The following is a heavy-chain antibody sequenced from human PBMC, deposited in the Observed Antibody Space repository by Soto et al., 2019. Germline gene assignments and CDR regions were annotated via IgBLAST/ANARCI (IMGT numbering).Heavy chain of an antibody. V-gene: IGHV1-2*04. D-gene: IGHD3-3*01. CDR2: INPNSGGT. CDR3: ARGSDSSYYYGMDV. Sequence: ASVKVSCKASGYTFTGYYMHWVRQAPGQGLEWMGWINPNSGGTNYAQKFQGWVTMTRDTSISTAYMELSRLRSDDTAVYYCARGSDSSYYYGMDVWCQGTTVTVSS. J-gene: IGHJ6*02. CDR1: GYTFTGYY.